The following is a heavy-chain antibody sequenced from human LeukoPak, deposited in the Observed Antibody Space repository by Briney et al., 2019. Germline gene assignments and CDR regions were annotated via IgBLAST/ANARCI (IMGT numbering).Heavy chain of an antibody. D-gene: IGHD3-22*01. CDR2: ISWNSGSI. CDR1: GFTFDDYA. J-gene: IGHJ4*02. V-gene: IGHV3-9*01. CDR3: AKDSAYYYDSSGYSDY. Sequence: GRSLRLSCAASGFTFDDYAMHWVRQAPGKGLEWVSGISWNSGSIVYADSVKGRFTISRDNAKNSLYLQMNSLRAEDTALYYCAKDSAYYYDSSGYSDYWGQGTLVTVSS.